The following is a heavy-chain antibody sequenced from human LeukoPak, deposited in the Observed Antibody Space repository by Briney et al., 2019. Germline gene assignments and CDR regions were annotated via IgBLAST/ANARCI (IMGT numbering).Heavy chain of an antibody. Sequence: SETLSLTCTVSGGSISSYYWSWIRQPAGKGLEWIGRIYTSGSTNYNPSPKSRVTMSVDTSKNQFSLKLSSVTAADTAVYYCARSPVTERWLQLETYFDYWGQGTLVTVSS. CDR1: GGSISSYY. V-gene: IGHV4-4*07. D-gene: IGHD5-24*01. CDR3: ARSPVTERWLQLETYFDY. CDR2: IYTSGST. J-gene: IGHJ4*02.